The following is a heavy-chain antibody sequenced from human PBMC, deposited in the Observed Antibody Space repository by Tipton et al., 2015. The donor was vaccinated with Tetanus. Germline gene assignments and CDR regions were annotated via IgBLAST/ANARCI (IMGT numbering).Heavy chain of an antibody. CDR3: AKSFRAPGIAVAGSVDY. CDR2: ISWNSGSI. Sequence: TASGFTFDDYAMHWVRQAPGKGLEWVSGISWNSGSIGYADSVKGRFTISRDNAKNSLYLQMNSLRAEDTALYYCAKSFRAPGIAVAGSVDYWGQGTLVTVSS. CDR1: GFTFDDYA. J-gene: IGHJ4*02. D-gene: IGHD6-19*01. V-gene: IGHV3-9*01.